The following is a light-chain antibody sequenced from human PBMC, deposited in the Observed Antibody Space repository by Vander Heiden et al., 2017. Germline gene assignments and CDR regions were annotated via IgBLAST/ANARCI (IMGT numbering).Light chain of an antibody. CDR1: QTISRF. Sequence: DIQMTQSPSSLSASVGDRVTITCRASQTISRFLHWYQQKPGKAPKLLIYAASSLQSGVPSTFSGSGSGTDFTLTISSLQPEDFATYYCQQSYSTPRTFGQGTKVEIK. J-gene: IGKJ1*01. V-gene: IGKV1-39*01. CDR3: QQSYSTPRT. CDR2: AAS.